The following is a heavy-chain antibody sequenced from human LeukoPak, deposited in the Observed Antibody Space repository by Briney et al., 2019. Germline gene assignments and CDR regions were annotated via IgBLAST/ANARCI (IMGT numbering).Heavy chain of an antibody. J-gene: IGHJ6*02. Sequence: TFSDYWMTWVRQPPGKGLEWIGYIYYSGSTYYNPSLKSRVTISVDTSKNQFSLKLSSVTAADTAVYYCGAGMDVWGQGTTVTVSS. V-gene: IGHV4-30-4*01. CDR3: GAGMDV. CDR2: IYYSGST. CDR1: TFSDYW.